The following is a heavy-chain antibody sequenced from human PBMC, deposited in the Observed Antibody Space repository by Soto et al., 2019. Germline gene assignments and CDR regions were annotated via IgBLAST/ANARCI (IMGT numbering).Heavy chain of an antibody. J-gene: IGHJ1*01. CDR1: GFAFSSYA. V-gene: IGHV3-23*01. CDR2: ISGSGGST. CDR3: AKARGSSTPAPGSY. Sequence: GGSLRLSCAASGFAFSSYAMSWVRQAPGKGLEWVSAISGSGGSTYYADSVKGRFTISRDNSKNTLYLQMNSLRAEDTAVYYCAKARGSSTPAPGSYWGQGTLVTVSS. D-gene: IGHD2-2*01.